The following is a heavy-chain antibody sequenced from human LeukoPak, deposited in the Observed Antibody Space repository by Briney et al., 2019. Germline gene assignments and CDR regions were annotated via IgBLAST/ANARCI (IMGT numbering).Heavy chain of an antibody. D-gene: IGHD1-14*01. J-gene: IGHJ5*02. Sequence: SETLSLTCTVSGGSLSSYYWTWIRQHPGKGLEWIGYIYYSGSTYYNPSLKSRVTISVDTSKNQFSLKLSSVTAADTAVYYCAREARKSYNWFDPWGQGTLVTVSS. V-gene: IGHV4-59*06. CDR1: GGSLSSYY. CDR2: IYYSGST. CDR3: AREARKSYNWFDP.